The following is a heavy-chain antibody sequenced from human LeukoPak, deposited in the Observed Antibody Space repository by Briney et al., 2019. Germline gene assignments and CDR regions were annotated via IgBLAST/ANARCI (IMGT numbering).Heavy chain of an antibody. CDR3: ARADGIVGATVWFDP. CDR2: IYYNGST. Sequence: SETLSLTCTVSGGSISSYYWSWIRQPPGKGLEWIGYIYYNGSTNYNPSLKSRVTISVDTSKNQFSLKLSSVTAADTAVYYCARADGIVGATVWFDPWGQGTLVTVSS. CDR1: GGSISSYY. V-gene: IGHV4-59*01. J-gene: IGHJ5*02. D-gene: IGHD1-26*01.